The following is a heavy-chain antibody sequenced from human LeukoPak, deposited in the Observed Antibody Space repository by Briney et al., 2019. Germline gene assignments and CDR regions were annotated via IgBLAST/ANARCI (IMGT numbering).Heavy chain of an antibody. V-gene: IGHV3-13*01. CDR1: GFTFSNYD. CDR3: ARGQPGGFDI. D-gene: IGHD1-14*01. J-gene: IGHJ3*02. Sequence: GGSLRLSCAASGFTFSNYDMPWVRQTTGKGLEWVSRIGTAGDTNYPGSVKGRFTILRENAKKSLYLQMNSLRTGDTAMYYCARGQPGGFDIWGQGTMVTVSS. CDR2: IGTAGDT.